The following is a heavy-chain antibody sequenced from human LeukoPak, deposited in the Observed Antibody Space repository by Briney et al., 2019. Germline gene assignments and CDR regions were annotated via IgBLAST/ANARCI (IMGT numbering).Heavy chain of an antibody. CDR1: GFSFSSYG. J-gene: IGHJ4*02. CDR2: IWYDGSNK. D-gene: IGHD1-1*01. V-gene: IGHV3-33*01. CDR3: ARDHGYNWSDGGGLDC. Sequence: PGGSLRLSCAASGFSFSSYGMHWVRQAPGKGLEWVAVIWYDGSNKYYADSVKGRFTISRDNSKNTLYLQMNSLRAEDTAVYFCARDHGYNWSDGGGLDCWGQGTLVTVSS.